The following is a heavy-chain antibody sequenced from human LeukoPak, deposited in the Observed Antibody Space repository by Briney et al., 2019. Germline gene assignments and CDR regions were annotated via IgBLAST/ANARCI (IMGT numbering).Heavy chain of an antibody. Sequence: GRSLRLSCAASGFTFSSFAMHWVRQAPGKGLEWVAVISYDGSNEYYADSVKGRFTISRANSKNTLYLQMNSLRAEDTAVYHCAKGLNSSSWYKGFFDYWGQGTLVTVSS. CDR2: ISYDGSNE. D-gene: IGHD6-13*01. V-gene: IGHV3-30-3*01. J-gene: IGHJ4*02. CDR1: GFTFSSFA. CDR3: AKGLNSSSWYKGFFDY.